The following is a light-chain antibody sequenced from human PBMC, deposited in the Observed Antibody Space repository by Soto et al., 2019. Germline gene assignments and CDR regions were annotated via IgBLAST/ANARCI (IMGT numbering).Light chain of an antibody. V-gene: IGLV2-14*01. J-gene: IGLJ1*01. CDR3: TSFTSSSTQV. Sequence: QSALTQPASVSGYPGQSITISCTGTSGDIDAFDYVSWYQQHPGKAPKLLIFEVNDRPSGVSDRFSGSKSGSTASLTISGLQAEDEADYFCTSFTSSSTQVFGTGTKVTVL. CDR2: EVN. CDR1: SGDIDAFDY.